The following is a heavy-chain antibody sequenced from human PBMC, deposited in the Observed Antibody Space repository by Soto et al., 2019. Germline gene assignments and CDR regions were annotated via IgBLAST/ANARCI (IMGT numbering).Heavy chain of an antibody. Sequence: GASVKVSCKASGYTFTSYGISWVRQAPGQGLEWMGWISAYNGNTNYAQKLQGRVTMTTDTSTSTAYMELRSLRSDDTAVYYCARDGQQLVKWGFYYYYGMDVWGQGTTVTVSS. D-gene: IGHD6-13*01. CDR2: ISAYNGNT. CDR3: ARDGQQLVKWGFYYYYGMDV. V-gene: IGHV1-18*01. J-gene: IGHJ6*02. CDR1: GYTFTSYG.